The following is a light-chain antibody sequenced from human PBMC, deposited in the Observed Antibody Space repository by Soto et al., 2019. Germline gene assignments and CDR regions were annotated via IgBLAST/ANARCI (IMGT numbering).Light chain of an antibody. Sequence: QSVLTQPPSVSAAPGQKVTISCSGSDSNIGNHYVSWYQQLPGTAPKLLIFDNTKRPSGMPDRFSGSKSGTSATLDITGLRTGDEADYYCGTWDSSLRAVVFGEGTKLTVL. CDR2: DNT. CDR3: GTWDSSLRAVV. V-gene: IGLV1-51*01. J-gene: IGLJ2*01. CDR1: DSNIGNHY.